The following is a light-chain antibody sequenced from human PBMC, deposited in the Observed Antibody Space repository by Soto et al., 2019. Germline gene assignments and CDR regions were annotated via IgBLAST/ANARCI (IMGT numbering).Light chain of an antibody. J-gene: IGKJ3*01. CDR3: QHYGSSPFT. Sequence: EIVLTQSPGTLSLFTGERATLSCRASQSVSSSYLAWYQQKPGQAPRLLVYGASSRATGIPDRFSGSGSGTDLTLTISRVEPEDFAVYYCQHYGSSPFTFGPGTRVDIK. CDR1: QSVSSSY. CDR2: GAS. V-gene: IGKV3-20*01.